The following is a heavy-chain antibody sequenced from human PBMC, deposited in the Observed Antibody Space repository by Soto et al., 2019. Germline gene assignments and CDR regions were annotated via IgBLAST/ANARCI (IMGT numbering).Heavy chain of an antibody. J-gene: IGHJ4*02. V-gene: IGHV4-39*01. CDR3: ATTPGLSQHGSSDW. CDR1: SGSITTRSYY. CDR2: ISYSGTT. Sequence: SETLSLTCTVSSGSITTRSYYLGWIRQPPGKGLEWIGSISYSGTTFFNLSLKSRVTISMDTSKNQFSLKLTSVTATDTGVYYRATTPGLSQHGSSDWWGQGILVTVSS. D-gene: IGHD2-15*01.